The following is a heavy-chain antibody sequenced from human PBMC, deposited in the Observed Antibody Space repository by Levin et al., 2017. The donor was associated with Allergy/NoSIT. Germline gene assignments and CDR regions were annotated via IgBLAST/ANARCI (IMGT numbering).Heavy chain of an antibody. V-gene: IGHV4-34*01. J-gene: IGHJ4*02. Sequence: SETLSLTCAVYGGSFSGYYWSWIRQPPGKGLEWIGEINHSGSTNYNPSLKSRVTISVDTSKNQFSLKLSSVTAADTAVYYCARKRSGFDYWGQGTLVTVSS. CDR2: INHSGST. D-gene: IGHD2-15*01. CDR1: GGSFSGYY. CDR3: ARKRSGFDY.